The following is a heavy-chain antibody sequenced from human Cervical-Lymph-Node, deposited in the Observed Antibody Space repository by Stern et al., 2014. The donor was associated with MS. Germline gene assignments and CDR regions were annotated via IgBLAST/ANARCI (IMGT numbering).Heavy chain of an antibody. D-gene: IGHD5-24*01. CDR1: GFNFSDYY. J-gene: IGHJ4*02. Sequence: VQLEESGGALVKPGGSLRLSCAVSGFNFSDYYMTWIRQAPGKGLEWVSYISSSGTTIFYADSVKGRFIISRDNAKKSLYLQMNNLRAEDAAVYYCVKGGRWLQSAALDSWGQGTLVPVSS. CDR2: ISSSGTTI. V-gene: IGHV3-11*01. CDR3: VKGGRWLQSAALDS.